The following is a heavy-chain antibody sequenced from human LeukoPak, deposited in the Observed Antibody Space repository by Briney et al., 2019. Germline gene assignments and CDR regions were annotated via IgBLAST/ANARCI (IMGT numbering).Heavy chain of an antibody. V-gene: IGHV4-59*01. CDR1: GGSISRYY. Sequence: SETLSLTCTVSGGSISRYYWSWIRQPPGKGLEWIGYIYYSGSTNYNPSLKSRVTISVDTSKNQFSLKLSSVTAADTAVYYCARTNYYDSSGYRYYYYYYYMDVWGKGTTVTVSS. J-gene: IGHJ6*03. CDR2: IYYSGST. D-gene: IGHD3-22*01. CDR3: ARTNYYDSSGYRYYYYYYYMDV.